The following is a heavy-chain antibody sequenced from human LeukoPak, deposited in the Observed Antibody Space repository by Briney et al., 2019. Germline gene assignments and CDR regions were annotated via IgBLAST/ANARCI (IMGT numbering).Heavy chain of an antibody. J-gene: IGHJ5*02. D-gene: IGHD2-2*01. Sequence: SQTLSLTCAISGDSVSSNSVTWNWIRQSPSRGLEWLGRTYYRSTWYNDYAVSVRGRITVNPDTSKNQFSMHLNSVTPEDTAVYYCARRLTQYDCFDPWGQGILVTVSP. CDR2: TYYRSTWYN. CDR1: GDSVSSNSVT. V-gene: IGHV6-1*01. CDR3: ARRLTQYDCFDP.